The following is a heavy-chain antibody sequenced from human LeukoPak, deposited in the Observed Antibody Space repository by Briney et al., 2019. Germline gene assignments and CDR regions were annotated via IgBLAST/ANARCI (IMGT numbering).Heavy chain of an antibody. CDR3: ARDILADY. CDR1: GYSISSGYY. CDR2: IYHSGNT. J-gene: IGHJ4*02. D-gene: IGHD3-9*01. Sequence: SETLSLTCTVSGYSISSGYYWGWIRQPPGKGLEWIGSIYHSGNTYYNPSLKSRVTISVDTSKNQFSLKLSSVTAADTAVYYCARDILADYWGQGTLVTVSS. V-gene: IGHV4-38-2*02.